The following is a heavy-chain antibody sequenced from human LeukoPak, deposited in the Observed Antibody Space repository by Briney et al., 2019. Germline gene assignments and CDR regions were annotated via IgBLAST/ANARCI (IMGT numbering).Heavy chain of an antibody. J-gene: IGHJ5*02. V-gene: IGHV3-23*01. CDR2: ISGSGGGT. CDR1: GFTFSSYA. CDR3: AKEGYSYGYERTGWFDP. D-gene: IGHD5-18*01. Sequence: GGSLRLSCAASGFTFSSYAMSWVRQAPGKGLEWVSAISGSGGGTYYADSVKGRFTISRDNSKNTLYLQMNSLRAEDTAVYYCAKEGYSYGYERTGWFDPWGQGTLVTVSS.